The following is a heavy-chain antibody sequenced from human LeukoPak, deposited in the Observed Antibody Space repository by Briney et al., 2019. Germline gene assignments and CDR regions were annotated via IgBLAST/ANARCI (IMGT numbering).Heavy chain of an antibody. CDR2: INPNSGGT. D-gene: IGHD4-17*01. Sequence: ASVKVSCKASVYTFTGYYMHWVRQAPGQGLEWMGWINPNSGGTNYAQKFQGRVTMTRDTSISTAYMELSRLRSDDTAVYYCATSTYGDYGLTGFDYWGQGTLVTVSS. CDR1: VYTFTGYY. J-gene: IGHJ4*02. CDR3: ATSTYGDYGLTGFDY. V-gene: IGHV1-2*02.